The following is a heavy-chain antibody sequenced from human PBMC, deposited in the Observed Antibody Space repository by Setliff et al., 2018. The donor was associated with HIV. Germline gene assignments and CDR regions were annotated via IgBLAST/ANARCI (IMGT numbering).Heavy chain of an antibody. D-gene: IGHD6-19*01. V-gene: IGHV4-34*01. CDR2: INHSGST. Sequence: PSETLSLTCAVYGGSLSDYYWIWIRHPPGKGLEWIGEINHSGSTNYNPALKSRVTISVDMTKNQFSLKLSSVTAADTAVYYCARVGGSGSNDYWGQGTLVTVSS. CDR1: GGSLSDYY. CDR3: ARVGGSGSNDY. J-gene: IGHJ4*02.